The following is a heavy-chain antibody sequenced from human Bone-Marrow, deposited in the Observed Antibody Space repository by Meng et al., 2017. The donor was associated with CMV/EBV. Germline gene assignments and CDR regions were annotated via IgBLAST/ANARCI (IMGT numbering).Heavy chain of an antibody. J-gene: IGHJ5*02. CDR2: RCYDGSNT. CDR1: GSTFNTYG. Sequence: GESLIISCAASGSTFNTYGMHWVRQTPGKGLEWLTVRCYDGSNTYYADCVKGRFIISRDNSRNTLYLQMNGLRVEDTAVYYGAKDHCGCDCYNYGWVDPWGQGTLVTVSS. D-gene: IGHD2-21*01. V-gene: IGHV3-33*06. CDR3: AKDHCGCDCYNYGWVDP.